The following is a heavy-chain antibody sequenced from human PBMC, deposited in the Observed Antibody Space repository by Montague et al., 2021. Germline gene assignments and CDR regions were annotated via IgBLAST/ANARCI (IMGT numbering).Heavy chain of an antibody. J-gene: IGHJ5*02. CDR1: SGSIFHAH. CDR3: AKQDYFVSGTSYKGFDP. D-gene: IGHD3-10*01. Sequence: SETLSLTCTVSSGSIFHAHWSWVRQPPGKGLEWLGSMFYCGATSNNPSLRSRVTMSIDTSTNQFSLKLRFVTAADTAVYYCAKQDYFVSGTSYKGFDPWGQGILVTVSS. V-gene: IGHV4-59*08. CDR2: MFYCGAT.